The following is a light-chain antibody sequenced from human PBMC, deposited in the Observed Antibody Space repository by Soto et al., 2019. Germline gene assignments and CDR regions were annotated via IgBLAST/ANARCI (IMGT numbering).Light chain of an antibody. CDR2: GAS. CDR3: QQYDSSPIT. V-gene: IGKV3-20*01. J-gene: IGKJ5*01. CDR1: QSVSSSY. Sequence: EIVLTQSPGTLSLSPGERATLSCRASQSVSSSYLAWYQQKPGQAPRLLIYGASSRATGIPDRFSGSGSGTVFTITISRLEPEDVAVYYCQQYDSSPITFGQGTRLEIK.